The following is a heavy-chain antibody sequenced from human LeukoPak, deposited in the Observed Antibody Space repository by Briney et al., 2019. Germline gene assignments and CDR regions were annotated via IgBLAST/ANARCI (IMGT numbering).Heavy chain of an antibody. CDR1: GFTLNRYW. V-gene: IGHV3-7*01. CDR2: TNEDGGER. D-gene: IGHD1-14*01. Sequence: GSLRLSCAASGFTLNRYWMSWVRQAPGKGLEWVANTNEDGGERHYVDSVKGRFTISRDNAKNSLYLQMNSLRAEDTAVYYCARGGNLENWGGGTLVTVSS. CDR3: ARGGNLEN. J-gene: IGHJ4*02.